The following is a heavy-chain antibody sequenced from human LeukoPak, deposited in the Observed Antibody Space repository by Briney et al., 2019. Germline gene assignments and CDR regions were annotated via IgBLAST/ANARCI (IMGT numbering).Heavy chain of an antibody. CDR3: ARQSTSSWWYSYYGMDV. CDR1: GGSISSGGYY. Sequence: PSETLSLTCTVSGGSISSGGYYWSWIRQHPGKGLEWIGYIYYSGTTNYNPSLKSRVTISVDTSKNQLSLKLTSVTAADTAVYYCARQSTSSWWYSYYGMDVWGQGTTVTVSS. J-gene: IGHJ6*02. CDR2: IYYSGTT. D-gene: IGHD6-13*01. V-gene: IGHV4-61*08.